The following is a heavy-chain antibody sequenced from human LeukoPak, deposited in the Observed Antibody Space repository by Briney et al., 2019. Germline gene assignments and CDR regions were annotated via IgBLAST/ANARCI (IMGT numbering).Heavy chain of an antibody. CDR2: VHLDGRT. V-gene: IGHV4-4*02. D-gene: IGHD3-3*01. CDR3: AREGDFYRPLDY. J-gene: IGHJ4*02. Sequence: PSETLSLTCGVSGGSISSTNWWTWIRQPPGKGLGWIGEVHLDGRTNYNPSLESRLTMSVDLSENHISLKLTSVTAADTAVYYSAREGDFYRPLDYTGQGTLVTVSS. CDR1: GGSISSTNW.